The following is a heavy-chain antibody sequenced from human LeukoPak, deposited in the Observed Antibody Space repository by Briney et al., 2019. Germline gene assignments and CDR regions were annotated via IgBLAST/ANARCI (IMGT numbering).Heavy chain of an antibody. CDR1: GYTFTVYY. CDR2: INPNSGGT. Sequence: ASVKVSFKASGYTFTVYYMHWVRQAPGQGLEWMGWINPNSGGTNYAQKFQGRVTMTRDTSINSAYMELSRLRSDDTAVYYCARVLGGFSYFEYWGQGTQVTVSS. V-gene: IGHV1-2*02. CDR3: ARVLGGFSYFEY. D-gene: IGHD5-12*01. J-gene: IGHJ4*02.